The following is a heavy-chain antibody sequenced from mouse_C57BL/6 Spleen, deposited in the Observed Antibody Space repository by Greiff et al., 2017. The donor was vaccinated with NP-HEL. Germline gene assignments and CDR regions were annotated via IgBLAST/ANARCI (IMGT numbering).Heavy chain of an antibody. J-gene: IGHJ4*01. V-gene: IGHV1-81*01. D-gene: IGHD1-1*01. CDR2: IYPRSGNT. Sequence: QVQLKESGAELARPGASVKLSCKASGYTFTSYGISWVKQRTGQGLEWIGEIYPRSGNTYYNEKFKGKATLTADKSSSTEDMELRSLTSEDSAVYFCARWGTTVVAPMDYWGQGTSVTVSS. CDR3: ARWGTTVVAPMDY. CDR1: GYTFTSYG.